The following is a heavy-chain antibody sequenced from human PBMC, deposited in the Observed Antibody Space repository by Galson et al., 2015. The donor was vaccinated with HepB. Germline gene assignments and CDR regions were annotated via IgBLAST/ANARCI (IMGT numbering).Heavy chain of an antibody. Sequence: SVKVSCKASGGTFSSYAISWVRQAPGQGLEWMGGIIPIFGTANYAQKFQGRVTITADESTSTAYMELSGLRSEDTAVYYCARGPQVNSGPIGDYWGQGTLVTVSS. V-gene: IGHV1-69*13. D-gene: IGHD2/OR15-2a*01. CDR2: IIPIFGTA. CDR3: ARGPQVNSGPIGDY. CDR1: GGTFSSYA. J-gene: IGHJ4*02.